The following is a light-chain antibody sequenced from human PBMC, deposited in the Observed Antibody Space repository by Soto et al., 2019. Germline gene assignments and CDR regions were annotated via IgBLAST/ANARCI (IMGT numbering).Light chain of an antibody. CDR2: GVS. J-gene: IGKJ1*01. V-gene: IGKV3-20*01. Sequence: VCAQSPIPLSLSPAERATVSGSARQSVTSNYLAWYQQKPGQAPRLLIYGVSSRATGVPDRFSGSGSGTDSTLTISRLQPEDFAVYYCQQYTDWPLTFGQGTKVDIK. CDR3: QQYTDWPLT. CDR1: QSVTSNY.